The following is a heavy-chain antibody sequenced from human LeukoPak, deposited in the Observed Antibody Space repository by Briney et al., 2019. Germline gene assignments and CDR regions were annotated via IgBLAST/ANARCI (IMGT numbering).Heavy chain of an antibody. CDR3: AREAKVGGALQY. V-gene: IGHV3-74*01. D-gene: IGHD1-26*01. CDR1: GFIFSDYW. Sequence: GGSLRLSCAASGFIFSDYWMHWVRQAPGKGLVWVSRIDTDGGFTRYADSVQGRFIISRDTAKNTLFLQMNSLRAEDTAVYYCAREAKVGGALQYWGQGILVTVSS. J-gene: IGHJ4*02. CDR2: IDTDGGFT.